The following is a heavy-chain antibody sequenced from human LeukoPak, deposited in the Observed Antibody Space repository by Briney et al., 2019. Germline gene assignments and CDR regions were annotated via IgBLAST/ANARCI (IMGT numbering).Heavy chain of an antibody. CDR2: IRSSSGTV. CDR1: GFTFSSYS. V-gene: IGHV3-48*01. D-gene: IGHD6-25*01. Sequence: AGGSLRLSCAASGFTFSSYSMNWVRQTPGKGLEWISYIRSSSGTVYYADSVKGRFTISTDNAKNSLYLRMNSLRAEDTALYYCARDDGYAFDIWGQGAMVTVSS. J-gene: IGHJ3*02. CDR3: ARDDGYAFDI.